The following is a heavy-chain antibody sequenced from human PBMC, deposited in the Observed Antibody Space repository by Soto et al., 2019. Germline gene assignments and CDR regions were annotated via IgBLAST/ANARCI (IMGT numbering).Heavy chain of an antibody. V-gene: IGHV1-18*01. J-gene: IGHJ6*02. CDR3: AGPFTGGDCVFDV. CDR2: VSAYNGDT. CDR1: GYPVNSYG. D-gene: IGHD2-21*02. Sequence: QVQLVQSAAEVKKSGASVKVSCRAFGYPVNSYGITWVRQAPGQGLEWMGWVSAYNGDTKVGQRFQGRVTMPIDTSTSTAYMDLRSLGSEDTAGYYCAGPFTGGDCVFDVWGQGTTVTVSS.